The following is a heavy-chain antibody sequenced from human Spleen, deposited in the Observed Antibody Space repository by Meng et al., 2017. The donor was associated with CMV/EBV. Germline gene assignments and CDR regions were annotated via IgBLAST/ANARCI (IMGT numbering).Heavy chain of an antibody. D-gene: IGHD5-24*01. Sequence: GGSLRLSCAASGFTVSSNEMSWVRQAPGKGLEWVSYISSSGSSIYYADSVKGRFTISRDNAKNSLYLQMNSLRAEDTAVYYCARDRRGRWLQNPGGFDNWGQGTLVTVSS. CDR2: ISSSGSSI. CDR3: ARDRRGRWLQNPGGFDN. J-gene: IGHJ4*02. CDR1: GFTVSSNE. V-gene: IGHV3-11*01.